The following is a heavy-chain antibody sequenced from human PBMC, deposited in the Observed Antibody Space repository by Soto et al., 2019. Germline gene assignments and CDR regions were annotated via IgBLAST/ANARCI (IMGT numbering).Heavy chain of an antibody. CDR1: GGSFSGYY. CDR3: ARGQHYDFWSGYPEYYFDY. CDR2: INHSGST. Sequence: SETLCLTCAVYGGSFSGYYWSWIRQPPGKGLEWIGEINHSGSTNYNPSLKSRVTISVDTSKNQFSLKLSSVTAADTAVYYCARGQHYDFWSGYPEYYFDYWGQGTLVT. V-gene: IGHV4-34*01. J-gene: IGHJ4*02. D-gene: IGHD3-3*01.